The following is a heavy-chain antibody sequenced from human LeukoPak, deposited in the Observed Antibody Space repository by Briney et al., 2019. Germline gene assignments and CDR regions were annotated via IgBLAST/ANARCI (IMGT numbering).Heavy chain of an antibody. V-gene: IGHV3-30-3*01. D-gene: IGHD6-13*01. J-gene: IGHJ4*02. CDR3: ARIGYSISWSGDY. CDR2: ISFDGSYT. Sequence: GGSLRLSCAASGFTFTVHAMHWVRQAPGQGLEWVAIISFDGSYTYYADSVNGRFTISRDNSKNTLYLQMNGLRVEDTAVYYCARIGYSISWSGDYWGQGSLVTVSS. CDR1: GFTFTVHA.